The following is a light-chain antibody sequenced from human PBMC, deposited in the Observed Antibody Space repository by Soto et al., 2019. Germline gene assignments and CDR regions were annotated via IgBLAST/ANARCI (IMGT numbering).Light chain of an antibody. CDR3: QPRSNWLT. J-gene: IGKJ4*01. Sequence: EIVLTQSPATLSLSPGERATLSCRASQSVSSYLAWYQQKPGQAPRLLIYDASNRATGIPARFSGSGSGTDFTLTISSLEPDDFAFLYCQPRSNWLTFGGGTKVEIK. CDR2: DAS. CDR1: QSVSSY. V-gene: IGKV3-11*01.